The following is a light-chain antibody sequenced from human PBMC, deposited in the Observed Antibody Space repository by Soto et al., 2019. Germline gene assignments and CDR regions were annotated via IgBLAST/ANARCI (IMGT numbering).Light chain of an antibody. CDR2: GAS. Sequence: EIVLTQSPGTLSLSPGERATLSCRASQSVTGNNLAWYQQKPGQAPRLLIHGASSRATGIPDRISGSGSGTDFTLTISSLEPEDFAVYYCHQYGSSPLTFGGGTKVEIK. V-gene: IGKV3-20*01. CDR1: QSVTGNN. CDR3: HQYGSSPLT. J-gene: IGKJ4*01.